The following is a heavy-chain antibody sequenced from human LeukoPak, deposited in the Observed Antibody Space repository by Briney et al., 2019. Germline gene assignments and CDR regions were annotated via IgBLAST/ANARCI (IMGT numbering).Heavy chain of an antibody. CDR3: ARGFNKWSWAPADY. D-gene: IGHD1-26*01. V-gene: IGHV4-39*07. J-gene: IGHJ4*02. CDR2: IYYSGST. CDR1: GGSISSSSYY. Sequence: SETLSLTCTVSGGSISSSSYYWGWIRQPPGKGLEWIGSIYYSGSTYYNPSLKSRVTISVDTSKNQFSLKLSSVTAADTAVYYCARGFNKWSWAPADYWGQGTLVTVSS.